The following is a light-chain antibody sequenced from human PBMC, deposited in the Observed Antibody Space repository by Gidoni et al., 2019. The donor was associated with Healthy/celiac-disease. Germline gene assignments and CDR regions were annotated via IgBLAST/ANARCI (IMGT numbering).Light chain of an antibody. Sequence: QSVLTQPPSLSEAPGPRLTISCTVSSSNIGAGDDVNWYQQLPGTAPKLLIYGNSNRPSGVPDRFSGSKSGTSASPAITGLQAEDEADYYCQSYDSSLSGFWVFGGGTKLTVL. J-gene: IGLJ3*02. V-gene: IGLV1-40*01. CDR3: QSYDSSLSGFWV. CDR2: GNS. CDR1: SSNIGAGDD.